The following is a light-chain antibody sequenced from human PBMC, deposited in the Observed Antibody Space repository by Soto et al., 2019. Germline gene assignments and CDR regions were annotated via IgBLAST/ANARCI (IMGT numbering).Light chain of an antibody. V-gene: IGKV4-1*01. Sequence: DILMSHSPDSVAVSLCDXXTIXAISXXTFVFSSNNKNYLAWYQQKPGQPPKLLIYWASTRESGVPDRFSGSGSGTDFTLTISSLQAEDVAVYYCQQYYSTPPWTFGQGTKVDIK. J-gene: IGKJ1*01. CDR1: XTFVFSSNNKNY. CDR2: WAS. CDR3: QQYYSTPPWT.